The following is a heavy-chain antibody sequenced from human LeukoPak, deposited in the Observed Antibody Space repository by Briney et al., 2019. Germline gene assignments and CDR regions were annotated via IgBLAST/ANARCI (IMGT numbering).Heavy chain of an antibody. J-gene: IGHJ4*02. Sequence: GASVKVSCKASGYTFTGYYMHWVRQAPGQGLEWMGWINPNSGGTNYAQKFQGRVTMTRDTSISTAYMELSRLRSDGTAVYYCATDRAPYGGNPKFDYWGQGTLVTVSS. V-gene: IGHV1-2*02. CDR3: ATDRAPYGGNPKFDY. CDR1: GYTFTGYY. D-gene: IGHD4-23*01. CDR2: INPNSGGT.